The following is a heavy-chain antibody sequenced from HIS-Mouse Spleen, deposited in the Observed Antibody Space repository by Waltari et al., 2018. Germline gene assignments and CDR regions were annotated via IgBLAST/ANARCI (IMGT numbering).Heavy chain of an antibody. V-gene: IGHV4-39*07. Sequence: QLQLQESGPGLVKPSETLSLTCTVSGGSISSSSYYWGWIRQPPGKGLEWIGSIYYGGSTYYNPSLKRRVTISVDTSKNQFSLKLSSVTAADTAVYYCARESPAAAGLGRYFDYWGQGTLVTVSS. CDR2: IYYGGST. J-gene: IGHJ4*02. CDR1: GGSISSSSYY. D-gene: IGHD6-13*01. CDR3: ARESPAAAGLGRYFDY.